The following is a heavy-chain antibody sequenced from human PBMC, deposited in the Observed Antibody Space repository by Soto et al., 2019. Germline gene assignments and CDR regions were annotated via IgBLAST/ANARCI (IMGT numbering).Heavy chain of an antibody. J-gene: IGHJ6*02. CDR3: ARGGRNYYGSGSYRYYYYYGMDV. V-gene: IGHV1-69*01. Sequence: QVQLVQSGAEVRKPGSSVKVSCKASGGTFSRHAISWVRQAPGQGLEWMGGIIPIFGTANHAQKFQGRVTIIADESTSTVYMELSSLRSEDTAMYYCARGGRNYYGSGSYRYYYYYGMDVWGQGTTVTVSS. D-gene: IGHD3-10*01. CDR2: IIPIFGTA. CDR1: GGTFSRHA.